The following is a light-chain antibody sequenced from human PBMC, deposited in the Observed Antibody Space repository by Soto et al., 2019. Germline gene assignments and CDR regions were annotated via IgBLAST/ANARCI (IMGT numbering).Light chain of an antibody. J-gene: IGLJ1*01. CDR3: SSYTSSSPDV. Sequence: QSVLTQTASVSGSPGQSITISCTGTSSDVGGYNYVSWYQQYPGKAPKLMIYDVSNRPSGVSNRFSGSKSGHTASLTISGLQDEDEADYYCSSYTSSSPDVFGTGTKVTVL. CDR2: DVS. CDR1: SSDVGGYNY. V-gene: IGLV2-14*01.